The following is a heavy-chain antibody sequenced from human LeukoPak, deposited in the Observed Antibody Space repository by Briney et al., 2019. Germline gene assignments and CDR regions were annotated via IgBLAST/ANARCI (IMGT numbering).Heavy chain of an antibody. CDR2: IYATGST. Sequence: SETLSLTCTVSGGSISSFYWSWIRQPPGKRLEWIGYIYATGSTNYNPSLRSRVTISVDTSKNQFSLKLTSMTAADTAVYYCARTAEYSSGWYIDSWGQGILVTVSS. D-gene: IGHD6-19*01. CDR1: GGSISSFY. V-gene: IGHV4-59*01. J-gene: IGHJ4*02. CDR3: ARTAEYSSGWYIDS.